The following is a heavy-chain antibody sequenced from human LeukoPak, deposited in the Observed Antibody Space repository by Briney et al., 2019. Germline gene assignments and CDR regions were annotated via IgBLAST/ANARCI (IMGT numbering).Heavy chain of an antibody. CDR2: INHSGSS. J-gene: IGHJ2*01. V-gene: IGHV4-34*01. CDR1: GGSFSGFY. Sequence: PSETLSLTCAVYGGSFSGFYWSWIRHPPGKGLEWIGEINHSGSSNYNPSLESRVTISVDTSKNQFSLKLSSVTAADTAVYYCARPMIRGVPHKYWYFDLWGRGTQVTVSS. CDR3: ARPMIRGVPHKYWYFDL. D-gene: IGHD3-10*01.